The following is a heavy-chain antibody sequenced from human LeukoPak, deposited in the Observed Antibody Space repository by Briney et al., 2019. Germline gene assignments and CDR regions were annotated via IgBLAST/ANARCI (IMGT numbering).Heavy chain of an antibody. CDR1: GXTXXXXY. CDR2: ISPSGSYT. CDR3: ASDQVSGVFDY. D-gene: IGHD5/OR15-5a*01. V-gene: IGHV3-11*05. Sequence: PGGSLRLSCAGSGXTXXXXYXXXXXXAXGXGLEWLAYISPSGSYTTYADSVKGRFVISRDNTKNSVSLHMNTLTADDTAVYFCASDQVSGVFDYWGQGARVTVSS. J-gene: IGHJ4*02.